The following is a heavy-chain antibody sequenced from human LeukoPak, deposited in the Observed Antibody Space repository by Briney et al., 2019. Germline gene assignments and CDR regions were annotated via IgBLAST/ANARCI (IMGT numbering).Heavy chain of an antibody. CDR1: GFTFSDYY. J-gene: IGHJ3*02. CDR3: ARDTLEYSNSPDALDI. V-gene: IGHV3-11*04. CDR2: ISSSGSTI. Sequence: GGSLRLSCAASGFTFSDYYMSWIRQAPGKGLEWVSYISSSGSTIYYADSVKGRFTISRDNAKISLYMQMESLRDEDTAIYYCARDTLEYSNSPDALDIWGQGTMVTVSS. D-gene: IGHD4-23*01.